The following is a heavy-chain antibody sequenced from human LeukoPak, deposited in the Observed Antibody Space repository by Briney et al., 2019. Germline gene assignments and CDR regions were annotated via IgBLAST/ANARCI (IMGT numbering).Heavy chain of an antibody. D-gene: IGHD1-26*01. J-gene: IGHJ4*02. CDR1: GGSFSGYY. V-gene: IGHV4-34*01. Sequence: SETLSLTCAVYGGSFSGYYWSWIRQPPGKWLKWIGEINHSGSTNYNPSLKSRVTISVDTSKNQFSLKLSSVTAADTAVYYCARGVVSMGATPFDYWGQGTLVTVSS. CDR3: ARGVVSMGATPFDY. CDR2: INHSGST.